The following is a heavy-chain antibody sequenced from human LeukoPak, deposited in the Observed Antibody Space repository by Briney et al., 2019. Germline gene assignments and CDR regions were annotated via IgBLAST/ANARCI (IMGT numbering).Heavy chain of an antibody. V-gene: IGHV4-39*07. J-gene: IGHJ6*03. CDR1: GDSVRSGRYH. CDR2: IFYTGST. D-gene: IGHD3-22*01. Sequence: SETLSLTCSVSGDSVRSGRYHGGWIRQPPGKGREWIGTIFYTGSTYYNSSLKSRVTISVDTSKNQFSLRLASVTAAATAVYYCARVDSSGYPNQHCMDVWGKGTTVTVSS. CDR3: ARVDSSGYPNQHCMDV.